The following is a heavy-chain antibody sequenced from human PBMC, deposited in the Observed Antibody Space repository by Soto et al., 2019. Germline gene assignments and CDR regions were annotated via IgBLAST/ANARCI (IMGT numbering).Heavy chain of an antibody. CDR2: ISGSGGRT. V-gene: IGHV3-23*01. Sequence: GGSLRLSCVASGFPFSSYAMSWVRQTPGKGLEWVSGISGSGGRTYYADSVKGRFTISRDNFNNTLSLQMHILRVEDTAVYFCAKGGYYSLFDIWGQGTVVTVSS. CDR3: AKGGYYSLFDI. CDR1: GFPFSSYA. D-gene: IGHD3-16*01. J-gene: IGHJ3*02.